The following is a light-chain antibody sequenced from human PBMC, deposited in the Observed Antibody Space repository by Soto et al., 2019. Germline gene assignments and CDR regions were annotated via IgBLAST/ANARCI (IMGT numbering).Light chain of an antibody. CDR3: QQYYIYPPT. Sequence: AIRMTQSPSSFSASTGDRVTITCRASQSIGTYLAWYQQIPGRAPKLLIFAASTLQRGVPSRFSGSGSGTDFTLTISCLQSEDFATYYCQQYYIYPPTFRGGTKVEIK. V-gene: IGKV1-8*01. CDR2: AAS. J-gene: IGKJ4*01. CDR1: QSIGTY.